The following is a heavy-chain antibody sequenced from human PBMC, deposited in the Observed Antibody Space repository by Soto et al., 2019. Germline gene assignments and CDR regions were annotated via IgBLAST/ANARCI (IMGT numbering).Heavy chain of an antibody. V-gene: IGHV3-30*18. Sequence: QVQLVESGGGVVQPGGSLRLSCAASGFTFSTYGMHWVRQAPGKGLEWVALISDDGSKKYYIDSVKGRFIISRDNSKNTLFLQLNRLRSEDTAVYFCAKDNMVVGAVGQYNNMDVWGHGTTVSASS. D-gene: IGHD2-2*01. J-gene: IGHJ6*02. CDR2: ISDDGSKK. CDR1: GFTFSTYG. CDR3: AKDNMVVGAVGQYNNMDV.